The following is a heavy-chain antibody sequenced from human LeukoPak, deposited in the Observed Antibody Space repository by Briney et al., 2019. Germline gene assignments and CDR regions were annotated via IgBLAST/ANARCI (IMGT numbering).Heavy chain of an antibody. CDR1: GYTFTGYY. J-gene: IGHJ6*03. V-gene: IGHV1-2*02. Sequence: ASVTVSCKASGYTFTGYYMHWVRQAPGQGLEWMGWINPNSGGTNYAQKFQGRVTMTRDTSISAAYMELSRLRSDDTAVYYCARDTPLLDSSGYYYYMDVWGKGTTVTISS. D-gene: IGHD3-22*01. CDR2: INPNSGGT. CDR3: ARDTPLLDSSGYYYYMDV.